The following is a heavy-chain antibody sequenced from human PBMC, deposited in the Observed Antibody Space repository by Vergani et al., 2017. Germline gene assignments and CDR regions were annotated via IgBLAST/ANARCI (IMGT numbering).Heavy chain of an antibody. V-gene: IGHV4-34*01. J-gene: IGHJ6*03. D-gene: IGHD4-11*01. CDR1: GGSFTSYH. CDR3: ARVNTETNGHLYYYYYMDV. CDR2: IDHTGRP. Sequence: QVQLQQWGGGLLKPSETLSLTCVVNGGSFTSYHWTWLRKSPGEGLEWVGVIDHTGRPDYNPSLKSRLTMSVDKSRNQFSLTLNSVTATDTAIYFCARVNTETNGHLYYYYYMDVWGQGTAVTVS.